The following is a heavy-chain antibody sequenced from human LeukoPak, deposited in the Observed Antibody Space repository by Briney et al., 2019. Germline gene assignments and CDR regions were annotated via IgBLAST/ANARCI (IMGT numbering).Heavy chain of an antibody. CDR1: GFTFGDYA. D-gene: IGHD2-2*01. V-gene: IGHV3-49*03. Sequence: GGSLRLPCTASGFTFGDYAMSWFRQAPGKGLEWVGFIRSKAYGGTTENAASVKGRFTISRDDSKSIAYLQMNSLKTEDTAVYYCARGGVYCSSVSCSVDYWGQGILVTVSS. CDR2: IRSKAYGGTT. J-gene: IGHJ4*02. CDR3: ARGGVYCSSVSCSVDY.